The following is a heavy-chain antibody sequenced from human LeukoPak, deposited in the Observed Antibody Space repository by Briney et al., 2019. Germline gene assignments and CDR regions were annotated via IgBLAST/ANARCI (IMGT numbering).Heavy chain of an antibody. CDR2: ISSSGSTI. CDR1: GFTFSSYE. Sequence: GGSLRLSCAASGFTFSSYEMNWVRQAPGKGLEWVSYISSSGSTIYYADSVMGRFTISRDNAKNSLYLQMNSLRAEDTAVYYCARESSGWYAFDYWGQGTLVTVSS. D-gene: IGHD6-19*01. V-gene: IGHV3-48*03. J-gene: IGHJ4*02. CDR3: ARESSGWYAFDY.